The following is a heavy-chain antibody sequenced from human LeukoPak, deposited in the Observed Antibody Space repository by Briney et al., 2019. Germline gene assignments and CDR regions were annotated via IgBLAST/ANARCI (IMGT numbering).Heavy chain of an antibody. CDR1: GFTFSSYA. Sequence: GGSLRLSCAASGFTFSSYAMSWVSQAPGKELEWVSAISGSGGSTYYADSVKGRSTISRDNSKNTLYLQMISLRAEDTAVYYCAKGLNRYSSGWYSDFDYWGQGILVTVSS. J-gene: IGHJ4*02. CDR2: ISGSGGST. V-gene: IGHV3-23*01. CDR3: AKGLNRYSSGWYSDFDY. D-gene: IGHD6-19*01.